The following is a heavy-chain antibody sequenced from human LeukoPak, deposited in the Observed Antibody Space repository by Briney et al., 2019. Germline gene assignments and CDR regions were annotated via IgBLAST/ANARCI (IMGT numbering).Heavy chain of an antibody. CDR1: GFTFSSYA. V-gene: IGHV3-23*01. D-gene: IGHD1-26*01. J-gene: IGHJ4*02. CDR2: ISGSGGST. Sequence: PGGSLRLSCAASGFTFSSYAMSWVRQAPGKGLEWVSAISGSGGSTYYADSVKGRFTISRDNSKNTLYLQMNSLRAEDTAVYYCAKATYPPRHYIVGVPKTVDYWGQGTLVTVSS. CDR3: AKATYPPRHYIVGVPKTVDY.